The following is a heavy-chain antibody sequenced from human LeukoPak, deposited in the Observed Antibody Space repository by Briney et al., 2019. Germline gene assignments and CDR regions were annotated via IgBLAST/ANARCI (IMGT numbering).Heavy chain of an antibody. J-gene: IGHJ6*03. CDR1: GFTFRNFW. Sequence: PGGSLRLSCAASGFTFRNFWMYWVRQVPGKGLFWVSRINTDGSGTAYAEPVKGRFTISRDNAKNSLYLQMNSLRAEDTAVYYCARGVAGTTWPYYYYYMDVWGKGTTVTVSS. D-gene: IGHD1-7*01. V-gene: IGHV3-74*01. CDR3: ARGVAGTTWPYYYYYMDV. CDR2: INTDGSGT.